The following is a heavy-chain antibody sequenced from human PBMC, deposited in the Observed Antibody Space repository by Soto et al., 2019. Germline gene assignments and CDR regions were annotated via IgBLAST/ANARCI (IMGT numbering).Heavy chain of an antibody. Sequence: ASVKVSCKASGYTFTSYGISWVRQAPGQRLEWMGWINAGNGNTKYSQKFQGRVTITRDTSASTAYMELSSLRSEDTAVYYCARAGYGSGSSIYYYGMDVWGQGTTVTVSS. J-gene: IGHJ6*02. CDR1: GYTFTSYG. CDR2: INAGNGNT. D-gene: IGHD3-10*01. CDR3: ARAGYGSGSSIYYYGMDV. V-gene: IGHV1-3*01.